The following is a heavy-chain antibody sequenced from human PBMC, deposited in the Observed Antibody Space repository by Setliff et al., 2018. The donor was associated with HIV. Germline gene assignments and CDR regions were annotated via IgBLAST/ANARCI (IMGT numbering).Heavy chain of an antibody. CDR3: ARLPFITIFGVLNGDDGFDI. CDR1: GYTFTGYY. V-gene: IGHV1-2*06. Sequence: ASVKVSCKASGYTFTGYYMHWVRQAPGQGPEWLGRINPKSGGTRYAQKFQGRASMTRDKAISTAYMELSRLRSDDSAVYYCARLPFITIFGVLNGDDGFDIWGQGTMVTVSS. CDR2: INPKSGGT. D-gene: IGHD3-3*01. J-gene: IGHJ3*02.